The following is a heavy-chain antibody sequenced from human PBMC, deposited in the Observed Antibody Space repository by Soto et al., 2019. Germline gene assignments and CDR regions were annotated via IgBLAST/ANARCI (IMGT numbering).Heavy chain of an antibody. CDR1: GFTFSSYG. CDR2: IWYDGSNK. CDR3: ARDIVGYCSSTSCPNWFDP. D-gene: IGHD2-2*01. J-gene: IGHJ5*02. V-gene: IGHV3-33*01. Sequence: GGSLRLSCAASGFTFSSYGMHWVRQAPGKGLEWVAVIWYDGSNKYYADSVKGRFTISRDNSKNTLYLQMNSLRAEDTAVYYCARDIVGYCSSTSCPNWFDPWGQGTLVTVSS.